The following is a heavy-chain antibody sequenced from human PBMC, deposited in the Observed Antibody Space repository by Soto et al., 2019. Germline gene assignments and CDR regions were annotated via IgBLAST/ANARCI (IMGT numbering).Heavy chain of an antibody. CDR1: GDSFSGYF. D-gene: IGHD1-1*01. J-gene: IGHJ4*02. CDR2: ITEGGTT. Sequence: PSETLSLTCAVHGDSFSGYFWTWIRQPPGKGLEWIAEITEGGTTNYSPSLKSRVSIAVDSSKRQFSLTLSSVTAADTAMYYCARGANEMLSQNFDYWSQGSLVTVYS. V-gene: IGHV4-34*01. CDR3: ARGANEMLSQNFDY.